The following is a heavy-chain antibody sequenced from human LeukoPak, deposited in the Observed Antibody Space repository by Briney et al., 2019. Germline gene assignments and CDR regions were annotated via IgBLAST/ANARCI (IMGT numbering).Heavy chain of an antibody. Sequence: GRSLRLSCAASGFTFSSYGMHWVRQGPGKGLEWVAVIWFDGSNKYYADSVKGRFTISRDNSKNTLYLQMNSLRAEDTAVYHCAKGLAYCGGDCYDSLYPFDFWGQGTLVTVCS. CDR3: AKGLAYCGGDCYDSLYPFDF. D-gene: IGHD2-21*01. CDR2: IWFDGSNK. J-gene: IGHJ4*02. CDR1: GFTFSSYG. V-gene: IGHV3-33*06.